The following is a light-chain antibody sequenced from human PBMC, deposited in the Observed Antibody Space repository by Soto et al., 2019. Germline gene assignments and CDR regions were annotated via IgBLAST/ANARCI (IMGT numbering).Light chain of an antibody. CDR1: QSVSSS. V-gene: IGKV3-11*01. J-gene: IGKJ1*01. Sequence: EIVLTQSPATLSLSPGERATLSCRASQSVSSSLAWYQQKPGQAPRLLIYDASDRATGIPARFSGSGSGTDFTLTISSLEPEDFAIYYCQQRSNWPPSWTFGQGTKVEIK. CDR3: QQRSNWPPSWT. CDR2: DAS.